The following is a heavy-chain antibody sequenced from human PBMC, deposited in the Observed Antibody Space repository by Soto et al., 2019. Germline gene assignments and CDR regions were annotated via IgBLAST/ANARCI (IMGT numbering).Heavy chain of an antibody. J-gene: IGHJ6*02. D-gene: IGHD6-13*01. V-gene: IGHV4-30-2*01. CDR2: IYHSGST. CDR1: GGSISSGGYS. Sequence: PSETLSLTCAVSGGSISSGGYSWSWIRQPPGKGLEWIGYIYHSGSTYYNPSLKSRGTISVDTAKNQFSLKLSSVTAADTAVYYCARLDIAAAAPLSYYYGMDVWGQGTTVTVSS. CDR3: ARLDIAAAAPLSYYYGMDV.